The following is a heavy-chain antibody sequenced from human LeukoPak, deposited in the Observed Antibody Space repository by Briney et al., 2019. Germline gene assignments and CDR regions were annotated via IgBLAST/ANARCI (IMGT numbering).Heavy chain of an antibody. J-gene: IGHJ3*02. Sequence: PSETLSLTCAVSGGSISSSNWWSWVRQPPGKGLEWIGEIYHSGSTNYNPSLKSRVTISVDKSKNQFSLKLSSVTAADTAVYYCARHPGIAAAGDDAFDIWGQGTMVTVSS. CDR3: ARHPGIAAAGDDAFDI. V-gene: IGHV4-4*02. D-gene: IGHD6-13*01. CDR1: GGSISSSNW. CDR2: IYHSGST.